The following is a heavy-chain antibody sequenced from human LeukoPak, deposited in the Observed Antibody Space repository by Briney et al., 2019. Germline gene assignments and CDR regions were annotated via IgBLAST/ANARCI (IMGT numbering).Heavy chain of an antibody. CDR1: GGSISSHY. V-gene: IGHV4-59*08. CDR2: IYYSGTT. J-gene: IGHJ4*02. CDR3: ARLNYYDRSGYYPIGY. Sequence: SETLSLTCAVSGGSISSHYWSWIRQPPGKGLEWIGFIYYSGTTKYSPSLKSRVTISVDTSKNQFSLKLSSVTAADTAVYYCARLNYYDRSGYYPIGYWGQGTLVTVSS. D-gene: IGHD3-22*01.